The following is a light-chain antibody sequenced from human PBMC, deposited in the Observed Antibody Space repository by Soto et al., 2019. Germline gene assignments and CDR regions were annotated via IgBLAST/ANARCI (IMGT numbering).Light chain of an antibody. V-gene: IGLV1-40*01. CDR3: QSYDSNLSGLI. Sequence: QSVLTQPPSVSGAPGQTVTISCTGSSSNIGAGYDVHWYQHLPGTAPKLLIYDNTNRPSGVPHRFSGSKSGTSASLAITGLQADDEADYYCQSYDSNLSGLIFGGGTQLTVL. CDR2: DNT. J-gene: IGLJ2*01. CDR1: SSNIGAGYD.